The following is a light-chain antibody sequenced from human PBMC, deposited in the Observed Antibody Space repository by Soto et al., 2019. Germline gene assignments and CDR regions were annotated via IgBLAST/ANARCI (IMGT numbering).Light chain of an antibody. V-gene: IGLV2-14*01. Sequence: QSALTQPASVSGSPGQSITISCTGTSSDVGGYNYVSWYQQHPGKAPKLMIYDVSYRPSGVSNRFSGSMSGNTASLTISGLQAEDEGNYYCSSYTSSSTLVFGGGTKLTV. CDR2: DVS. CDR1: SSDVGGYNY. CDR3: SSYTSSSTLV. J-gene: IGLJ2*01.